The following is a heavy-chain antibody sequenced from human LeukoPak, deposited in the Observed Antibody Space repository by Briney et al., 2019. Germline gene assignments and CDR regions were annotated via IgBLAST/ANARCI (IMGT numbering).Heavy chain of an antibody. D-gene: IGHD6-19*01. Sequence: QAGGSLRLSCAASGFTFRSYEMNWVRQAPGKGLEWVSHISSSGITIHYADSVKGRFTISRDNAMNSLYLQMNSLRAEDTAIYYCARGNDSSGWYGDRIHLDYWGLGTLVTVSS. V-gene: IGHV3-48*03. CDR3: ARGNDSSGWYGDRIHLDY. CDR1: GFTFRSYE. CDR2: ISSSGITI. J-gene: IGHJ4*02.